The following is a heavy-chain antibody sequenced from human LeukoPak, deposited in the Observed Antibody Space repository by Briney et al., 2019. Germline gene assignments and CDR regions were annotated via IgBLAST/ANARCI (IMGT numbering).Heavy chain of an antibody. CDR2: IKYDGDEE. Sequence: GGSLRLSCAASGFTFSDYWMSWMRQAPGKGLEWVANIKYDGDEEYYVDSVKGRFTISRDNAKNSLYLQLNSLRVEDSAVYYCKSGGAAPGSFDNWGQGTLVTVSP. CDR1: GFTFSDYW. CDR3: KSGGAAPGSFDN. J-gene: IGHJ4*02. D-gene: IGHD6-13*01. V-gene: IGHV3-7*01.